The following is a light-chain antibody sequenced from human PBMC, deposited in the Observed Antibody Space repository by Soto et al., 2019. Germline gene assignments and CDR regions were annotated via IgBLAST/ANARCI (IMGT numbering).Light chain of an antibody. CDR3: GTWDSSLNVFV. CDR1: SSNIGNNY. Sequence: ALTQPPSVSAAPGQKVTLSCSGSSSNIGNNYVSWYQQLPGTAPKLLIFDNDRRPSGIPDRFSGSKSGTSATLGITGLQTGDEADFYCGTWDSSLNVFVFGTGTKVTVL. V-gene: IGLV1-51*01. J-gene: IGLJ1*01. CDR2: DND.